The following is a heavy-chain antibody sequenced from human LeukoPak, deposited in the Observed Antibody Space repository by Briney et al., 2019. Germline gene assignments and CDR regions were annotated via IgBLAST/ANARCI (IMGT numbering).Heavy chain of an antibody. CDR2: ISSSGSTI. D-gene: IGHD5-18*01. Sequence: PGRSLRLSCAASGFTFSSYGMNWVRQAPGKGLEWVSYISSSGSTIYYADSVKGRFTISRDNAKNSLYLQMNSLRAEDTAVYYCARASDTAMASDYWGQGTLVTVSS. CDR1: GFTFSSYG. J-gene: IGHJ4*02. V-gene: IGHV3-48*04. CDR3: ARASDTAMASDY.